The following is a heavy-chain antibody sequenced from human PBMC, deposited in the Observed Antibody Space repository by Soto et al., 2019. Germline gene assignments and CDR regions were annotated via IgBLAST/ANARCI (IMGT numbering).Heavy chain of an antibody. D-gene: IGHD6-6*01. Sequence: QVQLQQWGAGLLKPSETLSLTCAVYGGSFSGYYWSWIRQPPGKGLEWIGEITHSGSTNYNPSLKSRVTISVDTSTNHFYLKLGSVTAAYTAVYYCARRLGRAARLGNWFGPWGQGTLFTFSS. CDR2: ITHSGST. V-gene: IGHV4-34*02. CDR1: GGSFSGYY. CDR3: ARRLGRAARLGNWFGP. J-gene: IGHJ5*02.